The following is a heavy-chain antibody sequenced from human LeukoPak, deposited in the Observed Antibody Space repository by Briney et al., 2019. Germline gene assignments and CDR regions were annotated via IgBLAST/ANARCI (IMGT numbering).Heavy chain of an antibody. V-gene: IGHV1-18*01. D-gene: IGHD2-8*01. J-gene: IGHJ4*02. CDR1: GYTFTSYG. CDR2: ISAYNGNT. Sequence: ASVKVSCKASGYTFTSYGISWVRQAPGQGLEWMGWISAYNGNTNYAQKLQGRVTMTTDTSTSTAYMELRSLRSDDTAVYYCARYRPVCTNGVCSYFDYWGQGTLVTVSS. CDR3: ARYRPVCTNGVCSYFDY.